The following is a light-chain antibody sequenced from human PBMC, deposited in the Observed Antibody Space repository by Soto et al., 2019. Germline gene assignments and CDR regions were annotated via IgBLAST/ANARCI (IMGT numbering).Light chain of an antibody. J-gene: IGKJ5*01. CDR1: QSVSSNY. V-gene: IGKV3-20*01. CDR3: QQYKSSPIT. CDR2: AAS. Sequence: EVVLTQSPGTLSLSPGGRATLSCRASQSVSSNYLAWYQQKLGQAPRLLIFAASSRATGIPDRFSGSGSGTDFTLTISSLQAEDVAVYYCQQYKSSPITFGQGTRLEIK.